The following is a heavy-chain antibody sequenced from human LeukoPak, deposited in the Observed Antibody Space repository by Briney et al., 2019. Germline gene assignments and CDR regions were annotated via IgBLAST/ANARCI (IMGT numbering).Heavy chain of an antibody. CDR2: LSPEGSDK. D-gene: IGHD3-16*01. CDR1: GFSFRTYW. J-gene: IGHJ5*01. V-gene: IGHV3-7*01. CDR3: ARDAYTSASDS. Sequence: EGSLRLSCAASGFSFRTYWMTWVRQAPGKGLEWVANLSPEGSDKFYVDSVKGRFTIFRDNAKSSVYLQMSSLRVEDTAVYYCARDAYTSASDSWGQGTLVSVSS.